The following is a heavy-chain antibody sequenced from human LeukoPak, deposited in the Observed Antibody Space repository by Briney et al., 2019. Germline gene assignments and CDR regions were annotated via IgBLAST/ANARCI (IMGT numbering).Heavy chain of an antibody. CDR1: GFTFSDVW. Sequence: PGGSLRLSCAASGFTFSDVWMSWVRQAPGKGLEWVGRIKSKTDGGTTDYAAPVKGRFTISRDDSKNTLYLQMNSLKTEDTAVYYCTTTSPYYYDSSGYGYYFDYWGQGTLVTVSS. CDR3: TTTSPYYYDSSGYGYYFDY. CDR2: IKSKTDGGTT. J-gene: IGHJ4*02. D-gene: IGHD3-22*01. V-gene: IGHV3-15*01.